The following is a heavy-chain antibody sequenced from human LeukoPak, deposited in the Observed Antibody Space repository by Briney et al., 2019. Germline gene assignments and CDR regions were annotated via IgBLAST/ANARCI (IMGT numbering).Heavy chain of an antibody. CDR3: TRDLAY. CDR2: ISRGSSEI. CDR1: GFTFSSYS. V-gene: IGHV3-48*01. J-gene: IGHJ4*02. Sequence: GGSLRLSCVASGFTFSSYSMNWVRQAPGKGLEWVSYISRGSSEIHYPDSVKRRFSISRDSAKNSLYLQMNSLNAADTAVYYCTRDLAYWGQGTLVTVAS.